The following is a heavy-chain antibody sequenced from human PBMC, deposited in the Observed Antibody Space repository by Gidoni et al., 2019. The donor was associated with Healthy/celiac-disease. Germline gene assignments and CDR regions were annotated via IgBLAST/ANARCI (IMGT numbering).Heavy chain of an antibody. V-gene: IGHV4-31*01. CDR2: IYYSGST. CDR3: ARGIAAAGLHYRNWFDP. D-gene: IGHD6-13*01. Sequence: QVQLQESGPGLVKPSQTLSLTCTVSGGSISSGGYYWSWIRQHPGKGLEWIGYIYYSGSTYYNPSLKSLVTISVDTSKNQFSLKLSSVTAADTAVYYCARGIAAAGLHYRNWFDPWGQGTLVTVSS. J-gene: IGHJ5*02. CDR1: GGSISSGGYY.